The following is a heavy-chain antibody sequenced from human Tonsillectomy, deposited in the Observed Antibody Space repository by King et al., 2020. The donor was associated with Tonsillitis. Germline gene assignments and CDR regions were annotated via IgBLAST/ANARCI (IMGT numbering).Heavy chain of an antibody. V-gene: IGHV4-39*07. CDR1: GGSISSSSYY. Sequence: QLQESGPGLVKPSETLSLTCTVSGGSISSSSYYWGWIRQPPGKGLEWIGCIYYSGSTYYNPSLKSRVTISVDTSKNQFSLKLSSVTAADTAVYYCARDDNSGYDYYFYDMDVWGQGTTVTVSS. D-gene: IGHD3-22*01. J-gene: IGHJ6*02. CDR3: ARDDNSGYDYYFYDMDV. CDR2: IYYSGST.